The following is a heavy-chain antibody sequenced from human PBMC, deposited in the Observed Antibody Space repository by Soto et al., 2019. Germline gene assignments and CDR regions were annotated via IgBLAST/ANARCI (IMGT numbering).Heavy chain of an antibody. D-gene: IGHD2-2*01. J-gene: IGHJ1*01. CDR2: IYYAGTT. CDR1: DGSLSPNY. Sequence: QVQLQESGPALVKPSETLSLSCTVSDGSLSPNYWSWIRQPPGKGLEWIGYIYYAGTTTYNPSLQRRVSIALHKSQDYGSLKLTSVTAADTAVYFCARIGAFYQAMDSWGQGTLVTVSS. V-gene: IGHV4-59*08. CDR3: ARIGAFYQAMDS.